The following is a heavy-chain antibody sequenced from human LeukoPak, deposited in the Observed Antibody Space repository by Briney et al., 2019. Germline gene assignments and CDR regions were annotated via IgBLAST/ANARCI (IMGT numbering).Heavy chain of an antibody. CDR3: AKDTSAWTGGMDV. Sequence: QSGGSLRLSCAASGFTFSSYGMHWVRQAPGKGLEWVAVISYDGSNKYYADSVKGRFTISRDNAKNSLYLQMNSLRAEDTALYYCAKDTSAWTGGMDVWGQGTTVTVSS. J-gene: IGHJ6*02. V-gene: IGHV3-30*18. CDR2: ISYDGSNK. CDR1: GFTFSSYG. D-gene: IGHD1-14*01.